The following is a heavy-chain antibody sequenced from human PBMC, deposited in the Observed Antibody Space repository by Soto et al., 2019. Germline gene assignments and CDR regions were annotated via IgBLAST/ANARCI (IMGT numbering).Heavy chain of an antibody. CDR3: ARSARMVFYYYGMDV. D-gene: IGHD5-12*01. J-gene: IGHJ6*02. Sequence: ASVKVSCKASGYTFTGYYMHWVRQAPGQGLEWMGWINPNSGGTNYAQKFQGRVTMTRDTSISTAYMELSRLRSDDTAVYYCARSARMVFYYYGMDVWGQGTTVTVSS. CDR2: INPNSGGT. CDR1: GYTFTGYY. V-gene: IGHV1-2*02.